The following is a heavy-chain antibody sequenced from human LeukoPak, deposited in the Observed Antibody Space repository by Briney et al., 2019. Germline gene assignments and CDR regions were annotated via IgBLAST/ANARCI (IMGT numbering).Heavy chain of an antibody. CDR1: GGSFSGYY. D-gene: IGHD6-13*01. Sequence: SSETLSLTCAVYGGSFSGYYWSWIRQPPGKGLEWIGEINHSGSTNYNPSLKSRVTISVDTSKNQFSLKLSSVTAADTAVYYCARDRWLDVWGQGTTATVSS. CDR2: INHSGST. CDR3: ARDRWLDV. V-gene: IGHV4-34*01. J-gene: IGHJ6*02.